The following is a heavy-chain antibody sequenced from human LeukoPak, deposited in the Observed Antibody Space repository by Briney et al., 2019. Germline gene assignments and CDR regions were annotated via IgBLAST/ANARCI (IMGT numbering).Heavy chain of an antibody. V-gene: IGHV4-59*08. D-gene: IGHD6-19*01. J-gene: IGHJ2*01. Sequence: SETLSLTCTVSGGSISSYYWSWIRQPPGKGLEWIGYIYYSGSTNYNPSLKSRVTISVDTSKNQFSLKLSSVTAADTAVYYCARLGYDRKQWLVLPDFWYFDLWGRGTLVTVSS. CDR3: ARLGYDRKQWLVLPDFWYFDL. CDR1: GGSISSYY. CDR2: IYYSGST.